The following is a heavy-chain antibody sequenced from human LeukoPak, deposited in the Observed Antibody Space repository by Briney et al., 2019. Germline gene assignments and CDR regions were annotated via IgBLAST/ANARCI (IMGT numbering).Heavy chain of an antibody. CDR3: ASLGAQYYYYYNGMDV. Sequence: SETLSLTCTVSDGSISSGSYFWGWIRQPPGKGLEWIGSIFYSGSTYYNPSLKSRVTISVDTSKNQFSLKLTSLTAADTAVYYCASLGAQYYYYYNGMDVWGQGTTVTVSS. J-gene: IGHJ6*02. V-gene: IGHV4-39*01. D-gene: IGHD1-26*01. CDR2: IFYSGST. CDR1: DGSISSGSYF.